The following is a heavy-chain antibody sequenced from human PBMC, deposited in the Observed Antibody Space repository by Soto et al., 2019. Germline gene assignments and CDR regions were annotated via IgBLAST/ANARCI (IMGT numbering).Heavy chain of an antibody. CDR2: ISGSGGST. Sequence: EVQLLESGGGLVQPGGSQRLSCAASGFTFSSYAMSWVRQAPGKGLEWVSAISGSGGSTYYADSVKGRFTISRDNSKNTLYLQMNSLRAEDTAVYYCAKDADGYNYEALYYFDYWGQGTLVTVSS. J-gene: IGHJ4*02. CDR3: AKDADGYNYEALYYFDY. D-gene: IGHD5-12*01. CDR1: GFTFSSYA. V-gene: IGHV3-23*01.